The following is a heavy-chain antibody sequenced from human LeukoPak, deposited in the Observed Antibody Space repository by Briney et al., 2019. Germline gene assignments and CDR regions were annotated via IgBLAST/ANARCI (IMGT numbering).Heavy chain of an antibody. Sequence: GGSLRLSCAASGFTFSSYAMSWVRQAPGKGLEWVSTISGSDSSTYYADSVRGRFTISRDNSKNTVFQQMNSLRVEDTAIYYCAKDQDVYSGSQSWGQGTLVTVSS. CDR2: ISGSDSST. D-gene: IGHD1-26*01. J-gene: IGHJ4*02. CDR1: GFTFSSYA. CDR3: AKDQDVYSGSQS. V-gene: IGHV3-23*01.